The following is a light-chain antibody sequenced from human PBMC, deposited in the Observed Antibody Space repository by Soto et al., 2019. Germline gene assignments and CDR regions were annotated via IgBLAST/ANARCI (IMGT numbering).Light chain of an antibody. CDR1: QSISNN. J-gene: IGKJ1*01. V-gene: IGKV3-15*01. Sequence: EIVLTQSPGTLSLSPGERGTLSCRASQSISNNFAWFQQKPGQVPRLLIYGASNRATGVSARFSGSGSGTEFTLTISSLQSEDFAVYYCLQYHYWWTFGQGTKVDIK. CDR3: LQYHYWWT. CDR2: GAS.